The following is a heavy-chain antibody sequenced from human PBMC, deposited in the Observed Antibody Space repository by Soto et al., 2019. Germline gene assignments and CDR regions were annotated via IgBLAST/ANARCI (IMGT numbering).Heavy chain of an antibody. CDR3: ARHGGSYNTYYYYYYGMDV. V-gene: IGHV5-10-1*01. Sequence: GESLKISCKGSGYSFTSYWISWVRQMPGKGLEWMGRIDPSDSYTNYSPSFQGHVTISADKSISTAYLQWSSLKASDTAMYYCARHGGSYNTYYYYYYGMDVWGQGTTVTVSS. CDR1: GYSFTSYW. CDR2: IDPSDSYT. D-gene: IGHD3-10*01. J-gene: IGHJ6*02.